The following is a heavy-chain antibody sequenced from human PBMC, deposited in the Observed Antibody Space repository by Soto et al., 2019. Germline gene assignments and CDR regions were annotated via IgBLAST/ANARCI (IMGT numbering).Heavy chain of an antibody. CDR1: GGSISRGGYS. CDR2: IYHRGST. J-gene: IGHJ3*02. V-gene: IGHV4-30-2*01. Sequence: SETLSLTCAVSGGSISRGGYSWSCIRQPPGKCLEWIGYIYHRGSTYYNPSLKRRVNISVDRAKHQFSLKLSSVTAADTAVYYCARRITMVRGVITTGAFDIWGRGTMVTVSS. D-gene: IGHD3-10*01. CDR3: ARRITMVRGVITTGAFDI.